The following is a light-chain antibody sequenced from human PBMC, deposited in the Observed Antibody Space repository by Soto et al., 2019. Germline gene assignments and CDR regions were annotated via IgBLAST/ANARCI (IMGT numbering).Light chain of an antibody. J-gene: IGKJ2*01. V-gene: IGKV3-20*01. CDR2: GST. CDR3: QQYGSSPPYT. Sequence: EVVLTQSPGTLSLSPGERASLSCRASQSVSNNYLAWYQQKPGQSPTLLIFGSTDRATGIPDRFSGSGSGTVFTLTISRLEPEDFGVYYCQQYGSSPPYTFGQGTKLEIK. CDR1: QSVSNNY.